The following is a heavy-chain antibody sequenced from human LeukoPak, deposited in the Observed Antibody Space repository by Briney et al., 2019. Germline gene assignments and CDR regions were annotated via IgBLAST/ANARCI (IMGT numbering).Heavy chain of an antibody. Sequence: GGSLRLSRAASGFSFSNYGMHWVRQAPGKGLEWVAYIRYDGSNKYYADSVRGRFTISRDNSKNTLYLQMNSLRAEDTAVYYCAKIVGSSSVAFDIWGQGTMVTVSS. CDR2: IRYDGSNK. D-gene: IGHD6-6*01. J-gene: IGHJ3*02. V-gene: IGHV3-30*02. CDR1: GFSFSNYG. CDR3: AKIVGSSSVAFDI.